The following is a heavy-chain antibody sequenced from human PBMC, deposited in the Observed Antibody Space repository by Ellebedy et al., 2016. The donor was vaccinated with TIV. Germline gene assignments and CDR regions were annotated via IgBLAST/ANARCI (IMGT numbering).Heavy chain of an antibody. D-gene: IGHD2-2*01. CDR1: GYTFSSYA. Sequence: ASVKVSCKASGYTFSSYAMHWVRQAPGQRLEWMGWTTAGNGNTRYSQKFQGRVTITSDTSASTAYMELSSLRSEDTAVYYCARWLGPGPAARGFDPWGQGTLVTVSS. CDR2: TTAGNGNT. CDR3: ARWLGPGPAARGFDP. J-gene: IGHJ5*02. V-gene: IGHV1-3*01.